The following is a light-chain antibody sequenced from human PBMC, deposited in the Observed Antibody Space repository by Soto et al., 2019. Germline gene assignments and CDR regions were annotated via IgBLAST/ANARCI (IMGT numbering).Light chain of an antibody. CDR3: GSYTGDNTYA. J-gene: IGLJ1*01. V-gene: IGLV2-8*01. Sequence: QSALTQPPSASGSPGQSVTISCTETSSDIGAYNFVSWFQQHPGKAPKLLIYEVTQRPSGVPDRFSGSKSGNTASLTVSGLQPDDEADYYCGSYTGDNTYAFGTATKLTVL. CDR1: SSDIGAYNF. CDR2: EVT.